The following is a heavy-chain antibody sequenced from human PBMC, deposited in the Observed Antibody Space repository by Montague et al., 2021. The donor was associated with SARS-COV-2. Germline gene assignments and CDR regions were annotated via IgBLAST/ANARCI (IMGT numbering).Heavy chain of an antibody. CDR3: ARNMAY. J-gene: IGHJ4*02. D-gene: IGHD2-2*01. CDR2: MYGTGNM. CDR1: SGSLSNYY. Sequence: SETLSLTCTVSSGSLSNYYWCWSLQSPDKGLVWSGYMYGTGNMIYNPSLRSRVSISADTSKSQFSPRLTSLTAADSARYYCARNMAYGGQRVLVTVS. V-gene: IGHV4-4*09.